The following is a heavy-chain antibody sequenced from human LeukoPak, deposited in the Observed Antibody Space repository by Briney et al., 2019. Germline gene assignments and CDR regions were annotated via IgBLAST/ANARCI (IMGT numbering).Heavy chain of an antibody. CDR2: IWYDGSNK. V-gene: IGHV3-33*01. CDR1: GFTFSSYG. CDR3: ARLGWELGNWDY. D-gene: IGHD1-26*01. J-gene: IGHJ4*02. Sequence: GGSLRLSCAASGFTFSSYGMHWVRQAPGKGLEWVAVIWYDGSNKYYADSAKGRFTISRDNSKNTLYLQMNSLRAEDTAVYYCARLGWELGNWDYWGQGTLVTVSS.